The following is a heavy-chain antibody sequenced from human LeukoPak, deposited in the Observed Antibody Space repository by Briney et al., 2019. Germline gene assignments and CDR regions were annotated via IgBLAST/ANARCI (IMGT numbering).Heavy chain of an antibody. Sequence: PSETLSLTCIVSGGSISSGDYYWSWIRQPPGKGLEWIGYIYYSGSTYYNPSLKSRVTISVDTSKNQFSLKLSSVTAADTAVYYCARDVVVVPAAISKGMDVWGQGTTVTVSS. CDR1: GGSISSGDYY. D-gene: IGHD2-2*02. J-gene: IGHJ6*02. CDR3: ARDVVVVPAAISKGMDV. V-gene: IGHV4-30-4*01. CDR2: IYYSGST.